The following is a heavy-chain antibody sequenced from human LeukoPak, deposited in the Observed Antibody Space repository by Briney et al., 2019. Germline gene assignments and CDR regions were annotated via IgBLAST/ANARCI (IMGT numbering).Heavy chain of an antibody. CDR3: ARPYSSGWGHSFDI. CDR1: GYSFTSYW. D-gene: IGHD6-19*01. CDR2: IYPGDSET. J-gene: IGHJ3*02. Sequence: GESLKISCKGSGYSFTSYWIAWVRQMPGKGLEWMGIIYPGDSETRYSPSFQGQVTISADKSISTASLQWGSLKASDTAMYYCARPYSSGWGHSFDIWGQGTMVTASS. V-gene: IGHV5-51*01.